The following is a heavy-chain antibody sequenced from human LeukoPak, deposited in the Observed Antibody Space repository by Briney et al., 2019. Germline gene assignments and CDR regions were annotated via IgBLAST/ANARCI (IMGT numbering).Heavy chain of an antibody. CDR2: IPYAGSNQ. Sequence: GGSLRLSCGASGFTFSSYFIHWLRQAPAKGLPGVAVIPYAGSNQLLAASVKGPMPNSRDNSKNTLYLQIESLRAEDTAVYYCARDRWFGELYPAEYFDYWGPGTLVTVSS. D-gene: IGHD3-10*01. CDR3: ARDRWFGELYPAEYFDY. J-gene: IGHJ4*02. CDR1: GFTFSSYF. V-gene: IGHV3-30*14.